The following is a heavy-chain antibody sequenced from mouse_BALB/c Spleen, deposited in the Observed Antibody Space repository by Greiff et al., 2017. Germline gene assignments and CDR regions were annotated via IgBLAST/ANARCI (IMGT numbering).Heavy chain of an antibody. CDR2: FYPGSGSI. CDR3: TREGNYYGSGAMDY. D-gene: IGHD1-1*01. J-gene: IGHJ4*01. CDR1: GYTFTEYI. Sequence: QVQLQQSGAELVKPGASVKLSCKASGYTFTEYIIHWVKQRSGQGLEWIGWFYPGSGSIKYNEKFKDKATLTADKSSSTAYMQLSSLTSEDSAVYYCTREGNYYGSGAMDYWGQGTSVTVSS. V-gene: IGHV1-62-2*01.